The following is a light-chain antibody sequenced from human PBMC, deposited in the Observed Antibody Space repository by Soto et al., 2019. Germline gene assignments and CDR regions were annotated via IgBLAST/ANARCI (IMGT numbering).Light chain of an antibody. CDR2: AAS. J-gene: IGKJ1*01. V-gene: IGKV1-39*01. CDR1: QRISTY. Sequence: DIQMTQSPSTLSAGVGDRVTITCRASQRISTYLNWYQQKPGKAPTLLIYAASSLQSEVPSRFSGDGSGTEFTLTINSLQPEDFATYYCPQCYSSPRTFGQGTKVEIK. CDR3: PQCYSSPRT.